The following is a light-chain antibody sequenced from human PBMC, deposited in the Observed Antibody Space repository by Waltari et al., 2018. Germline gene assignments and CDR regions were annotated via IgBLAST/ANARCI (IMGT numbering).Light chain of an antibody. CDR2: AGS. CDR1: QSISKY. CDR3: QNHERLPAT. J-gene: IGKJ1*01. Sequence: VLTQSPGTLSLSPGERATLSCRASQSISKYLVWYQQRPGHAPRLLIYAGSTRVAGIPDRFSGSGYGTDFTLTISRLEPEDFAMYYCQNHERLPATFGQGTKVEFK. V-gene: IGKV3-20*01.